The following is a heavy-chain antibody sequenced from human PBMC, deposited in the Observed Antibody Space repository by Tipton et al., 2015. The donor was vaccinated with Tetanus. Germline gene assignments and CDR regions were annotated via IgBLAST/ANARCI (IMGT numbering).Heavy chain of an antibody. Sequence: TLSLTCTVSGGSISNYYWSWIRQPPGKGLEWIGSIYYSGTTYSNPSLGSRVTMSVDTSKIQFSLKVSSVTAADTAVYYCARLSSSANDAHAFDIWGQGTMVTVSS. D-gene: IGHD3-22*01. J-gene: IGHJ3*02. V-gene: IGHV4-59*04. CDR1: GGSISNYY. CDR2: IYYSGTT. CDR3: ARLSSSANDAHAFDI.